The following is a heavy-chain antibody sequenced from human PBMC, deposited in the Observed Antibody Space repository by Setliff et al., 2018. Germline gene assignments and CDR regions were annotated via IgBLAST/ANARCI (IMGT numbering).Heavy chain of an antibody. CDR1: SGSISSDNYY. CDR3: ARHTIAMSTIISYFDY. Sequence: SETLSLTCTVSSGSISSDNYYWGWIRQPLGKGLEWIGTLSYNGNAYYTPSLKSRVTISIDTSKNQFSLKLSSVTAADTAVYYCARHTIAMSTIISYFDYWGQGTLVTVSS. V-gene: IGHV4-39*01. CDR2: LSYNGNA. J-gene: IGHJ4*02. D-gene: IGHD3-10*01.